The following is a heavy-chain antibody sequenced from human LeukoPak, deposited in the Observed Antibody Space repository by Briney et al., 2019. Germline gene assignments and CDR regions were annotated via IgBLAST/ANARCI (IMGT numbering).Heavy chain of an antibody. Sequence: GGSLRLSCAASGFTFSSYAMSWVRQAPGKGLEWVSAISGSGGSTYYADSVKGRFTISRDNSKNTLYLQVNSLRAEDTAVYYCAKVEQWPLRHFDYWGQGTLVTVSS. CDR2: ISGSGGST. D-gene: IGHD6-19*01. CDR3: AKVEQWPLRHFDY. V-gene: IGHV3-23*01. J-gene: IGHJ4*02. CDR1: GFTFSSYA.